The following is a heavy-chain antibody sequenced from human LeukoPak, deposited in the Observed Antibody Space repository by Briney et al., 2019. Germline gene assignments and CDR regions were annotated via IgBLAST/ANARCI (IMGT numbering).Heavy chain of an antibody. CDR3: ARESSSRIAAAGYILGAFDI. Sequence: SETLSLTCTVSGGSVSDYYWSWIRQSPGKGLEWIGYIYYTGSTSYNPSLRSRVTMSADTSKNQFSLKLSSVTAADTAVYYCARESSSRIAAAGYILGAFDIWGQGTMVTVSS. CDR1: GGSVSDYY. D-gene: IGHD6-13*01. CDR2: IYYTGST. V-gene: IGHV4-59*02. J-gene: IGHJ3*02.